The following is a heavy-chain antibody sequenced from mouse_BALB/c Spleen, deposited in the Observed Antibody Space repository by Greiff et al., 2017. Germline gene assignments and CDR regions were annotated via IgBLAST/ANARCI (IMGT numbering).Heavy chain of an antibody. D-gene: IGHD2-3*01. CDR3: ARGALYDGYPFAY. CDR2: IDPANGNT. CDR1: GFNIKDTY. J-gene: IGHJ3*01. V-gene: IGHV14-3*02. Sequence: VQLKQSGAELVKPGASVKLSCTASGFNIKDTYMHWVKQRPEQGLEWIGRIDPANGNTKYDPKFQGKATITADTSSNTAYLQLSSLTSEDTAVYYCARGALYDGYPFAYWGQGTLVTVSA.